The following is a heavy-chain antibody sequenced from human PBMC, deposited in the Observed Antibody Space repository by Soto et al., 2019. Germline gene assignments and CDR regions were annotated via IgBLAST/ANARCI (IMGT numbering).Heavy chain of an antibody. CDR1: GFTFSSYG. D-gene: IGHD6-13*01. Sequence: LRLSCAASGFTFSSYGMHWVRQAPGKGLEWVAVILYDGSNKYYADSVKGRFTISRDNSKNTLYLQMNSLRAEDTAVYYCARDRSQLVSWRFHPWGQGTLVTVSS. V-gene: IGHV3-33*01. CDR2: ILYDGSNK. J-gene: IGHJ5*02. CDR3: ARDRSQLVSWRFHP.